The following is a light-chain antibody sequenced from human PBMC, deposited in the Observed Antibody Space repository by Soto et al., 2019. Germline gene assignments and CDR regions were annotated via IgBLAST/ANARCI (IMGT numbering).Light chain of an antibody. CDR1: QSVSSY. J-gene: IGKJ4*01. CDR2: DAS. Sequence: EIVLTQSPATLSLSPGERATLSCRASQSVSSYLAWYQQKPGQAPRLLIYDASNRATGIPARFSGSGSGTDFTPTISSVEREDFAVYYCHQRSNWLTFGGGTKVEIK. V-gene: IGKV3-11*01. CDR3: HQRSNWLT.